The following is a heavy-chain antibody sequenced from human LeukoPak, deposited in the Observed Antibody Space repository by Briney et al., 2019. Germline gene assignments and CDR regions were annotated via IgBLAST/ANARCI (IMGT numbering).Heavy chain of an antibody. Sequence: GSVKVSCKASGYTFTSYAMHWVRQAPGQRLEWMGWINAGNGNTKYSQEFQGRVTITRDTSASTAYMELSSLRSEDMAVYYCAREYNWNFGAENWFDPWGQGTLVTVSS. J-gene: IGHJ5*02. V-gene: IGHV1-3*03. CDR1: GYTFTSYA. D-gene: IGHD1-7*01. CDR3: AREYNWNFGAENWFDP. CDR2: INAGNGNT.